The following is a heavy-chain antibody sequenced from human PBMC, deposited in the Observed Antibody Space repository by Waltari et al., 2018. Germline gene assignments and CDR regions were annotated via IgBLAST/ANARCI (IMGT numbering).Heavy chain of an antibody. CDR3: AREGGIAAAGTGGPD. CDR2: INPNRGGT. Sequence: QVQLVQSGAEVKKPGASVKVSCKASGYTFTGYYMHWVRPAPGQGLGWMGRINPNRGGTNYAQKFQGRVTMTRDTSISTAYMELSRLRSDDTAVYYCAREGGIAAAGTGGPDWGQGTLVTVS. J-gene: IGHJ4*02. CDR1: GYTFTGYY. D-gene: IGHD6-13*01. V-gene: IGHV1-2*06.